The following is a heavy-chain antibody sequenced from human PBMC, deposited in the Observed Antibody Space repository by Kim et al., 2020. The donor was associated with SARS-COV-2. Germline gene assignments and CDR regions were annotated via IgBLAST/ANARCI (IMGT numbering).Heavy chain of an antibody. D-gene: IGHD1-26*01. V-gene: IGHV3-30*01. Sequence: ADSGKGRFTISRDNSKNTLYLQMNSLRAEDTAVYYCARDEGRAYSGSYYGWGQGTLVTVSS. CDR3: ARDEGRAYSGSYYG. J-gene: IGHJ4*02.